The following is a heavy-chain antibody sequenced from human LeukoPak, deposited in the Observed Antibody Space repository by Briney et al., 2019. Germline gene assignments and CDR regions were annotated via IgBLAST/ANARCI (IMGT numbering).Heavy chain of an antibody. CDR2: INHSGRT. CDR1: GGSFSSYN. D-gene: IGHD3-10*01. V-gene: IGHV4-34*01. CDR3: ARRNYYGSGSYYELGFDY. Sequence: PSETLSLTCAVCGGSFSSYNWTWIRQPPGKGLEWIGEINHSGRTNHNPTLKSRVTISVDTSKNQFSLKLSSVTAAYTAVYYCARRNYYGSGSYYELGFDYWGQGTLVTVSS. J-gene: IGHJ4*02.